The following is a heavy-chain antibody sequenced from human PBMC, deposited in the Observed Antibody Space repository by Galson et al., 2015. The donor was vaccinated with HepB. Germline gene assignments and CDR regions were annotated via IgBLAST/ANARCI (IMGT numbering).Heavy chain of an antibody. CDR2: INPNSGGT. CDR1: GYTFTGYY. V-gene: IGHV1-2*02. Sequence: SVKVSCKASGYTFTGYYMHWVRQAPGQGLEWMGWINPNSGGTNYAQKFQGRVTMTRDMSTSTAYMELSSLRSEDTAVYYCAAVGEVLWPGEPYGMDVWGQGTTVTVSS. CDR3: AAVGEVLWPGEPYGMDV. D-gene: IGHD3-10*01. J-gene: IGHJ6*02.